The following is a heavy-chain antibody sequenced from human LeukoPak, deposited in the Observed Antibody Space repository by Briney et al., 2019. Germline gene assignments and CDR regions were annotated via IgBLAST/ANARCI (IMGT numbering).Heavy chain of an antibody. Sequence: SETLSLTCAVYGGSFSGYYWSWIRQPPGKGLEWIGEINHSGSTNYNPSLKSRGTISVDTSKNQFSLKLSSVTAADTAVYYCARRYHLESIAARPPFDYWGQGTLVTVSS. CDR3: ARRYHLESIAARPPFDY. V-gene: IGHV4-34*01. J-gene: IGHJ4*02. CDR1: GGSFSGYY. CDR2: INHSGST. D-gene: IGHD6-6*01.